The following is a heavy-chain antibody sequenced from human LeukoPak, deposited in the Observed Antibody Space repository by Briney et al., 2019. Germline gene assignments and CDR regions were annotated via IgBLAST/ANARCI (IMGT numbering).Heavy chain of an antibody. Sequence: GGSLRLSCAASGFTFSSYVMHWVRQAPGKGLEWVAFIRYDGSNKYYADSVKGRFTISRDNSKNTLYLQMNSLRAEDTAVYYCARPKYSGSYYVFYWGQGTLVTVSS. D-gene: IGHD1-26*01. J-gene: IGHJ4*02. CDR3: ARPKYSGSYYVFY. V-gene: IGHV3-30*02. CDR1: GFTFSSYV. CDR2: IRYDGSNK.